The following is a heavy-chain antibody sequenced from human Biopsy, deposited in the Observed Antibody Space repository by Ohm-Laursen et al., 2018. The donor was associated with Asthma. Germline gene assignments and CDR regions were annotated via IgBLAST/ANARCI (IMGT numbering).Heavy chain of an antibody. V-gene: IGHV1-69*13. CDR3: ARGPEYVRSSGALDY. D-gene: IGHD2-2*01. J-gene: IGHJ4*02. CDR2: IIPIFGPT. Sequence: ASAKASCKASGYPFTHYYVHWGRQAPGQGLEWMGRIIPIFGPTNYAQKFQGRVTISADDSTSRAYMELSSLSSEDTALYYCARGPEYVRSSGALDYWGQGTLVTVSS. CDR1: GYPFTHYY.